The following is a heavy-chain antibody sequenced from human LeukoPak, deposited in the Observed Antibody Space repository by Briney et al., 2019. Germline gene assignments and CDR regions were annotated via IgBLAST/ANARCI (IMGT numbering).Heavy chain of an antibody. CDR2: IKQDGSGK. D-gene: IGHD1-26*01. CDR1: TSTFSNYW. V-gene: IGHV3-7*01. J-gene: IGHJ3*02. Sequence: PGGSLRLSCAASTSTFSNYWMSWVRQAPGKGLEWVANIKQDGSGKYYVDSVKGRFTISRDNAKTSLYLQMNSLKAEDTAIYYCAREVGTPQAFDIWGQGTMVTVSS. CDR3: AREVGTPQAFDI.